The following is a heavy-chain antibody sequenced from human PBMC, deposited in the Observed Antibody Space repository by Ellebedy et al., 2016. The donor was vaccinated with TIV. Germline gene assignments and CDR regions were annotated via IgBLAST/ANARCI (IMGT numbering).Heavy chain of an antibody. CDR1: GGSLSTYY. J-gene: IGHJ4*02. V-gene: IGHV4-59*01. Sequence: MPSETLSLTCTVSGGSLSTYYWSWIRQPPGKGLEWIGYIYYSGSAKYNPSLKSRVSMSVDTSNNLVSLKVTSVTAADTAVYYCARALHGRGIAAAAGYWGQGTLVTVSS. D-gene: IGHD6-13*01. CDR2: IYYSGSA. CDR3: ARALHGRGIAAAAGY.